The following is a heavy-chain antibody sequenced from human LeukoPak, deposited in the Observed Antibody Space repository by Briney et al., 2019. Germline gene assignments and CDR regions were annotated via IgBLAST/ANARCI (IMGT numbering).Heavy chain of an antibody. J-gene: IGHJ4*02. V-gene: IGHV3-74*01. Sequence: TGGSLRLSCAASGFTFNNYWMHWVRQAPEKGLVWVSRINTDGSSPSYADSVKGRFTISRDNAKNTLYLQMNSLRAEDTAVYYCARDLYSGSYRGGDYWGQGTLVTVSS. CDR3: ARDLYSGSYRGGDY. CDR1: GFTFNNYW. D-gene: IGHD1-26*01. CDR2: INTDGSSP.